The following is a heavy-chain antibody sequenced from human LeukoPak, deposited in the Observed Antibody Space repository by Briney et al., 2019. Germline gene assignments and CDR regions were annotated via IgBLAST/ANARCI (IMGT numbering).Heavy chain of an antibody. CDR1: GFTFSSFW. CDR3: ATRGRGSSRYGSGSYFSY. CDR2: IERDGSQK. D-gene: IGHD3-10*01. Sequence: GGSLRLSCAASGFTFSSFWMTWVRQAPGKGLEWVANIERDGSQKYYVDSVKGRFTISRDNAQNSLYLQMNSLRAEDTAVYYCATRGRGSSRYGSGSYFSYWGQGTLVTVSS. J-gene: IGHJ4*02. V-gene: IGHV3-7*01.